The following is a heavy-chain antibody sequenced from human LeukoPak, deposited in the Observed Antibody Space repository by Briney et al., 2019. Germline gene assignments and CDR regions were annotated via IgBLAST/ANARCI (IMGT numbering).Heavy chain of an antibody. CDR3: ARDVPQNLTGYSV. J-gene: IGHJ4*02. CDR2: IIPNLGIA. Sequence: GASVKVSCKASGGTFSSYAISWVRQAPGQGLEWMGRIIPNLGIANYAQKFQGRVTITADKSTSTAYMELSSLRSEDTAVYYCARDVPQNLTGYSVWGQGTLVTVSS. CDR1: GGTFSSYA. D-gene: IGHD3-9*01. V-gene: IGHV1-69*04.